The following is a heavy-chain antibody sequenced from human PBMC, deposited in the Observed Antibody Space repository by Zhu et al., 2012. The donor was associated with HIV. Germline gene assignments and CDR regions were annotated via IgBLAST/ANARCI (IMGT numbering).Heavy chain of an antibody. CDR3: ARGRASSENYWYFDV. CDR1: GASVSSGNHY. D-gene: IGHD6-6*01. Sequence: QVQLQESGPRLVKPSETLSLTCTVSGASVSSGNHYWSWIRRPPGKGLEWIGNIYYSGNTNYNISLKSRVIISVDVSKNQFSLNVKSVTAADTAEYYCARGRASSENYWYFDVWSPGTRVTVSS. J-gene: IGHJ2*01. V-gene: IGHV4-61*01. CDR2: IYYSGNT.